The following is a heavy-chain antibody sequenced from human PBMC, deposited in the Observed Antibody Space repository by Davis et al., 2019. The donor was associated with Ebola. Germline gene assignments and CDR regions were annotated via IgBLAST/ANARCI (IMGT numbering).Heavy chain of an antibody. D-gene: IGHD3-3*01. Sequence: GESLKISCAASGFTFSGSAMHWVRQASGKGLEWVGRIRSKANSYATAYAASVKGRFTISRDDSKNTLYLQMSSLRAEDTAVYCCVNGVTYYDFWSGYSGYWGQGTLVTVSS. CDR1: GFTFSGSA. V-gene: IGHV3-73*01. CDR2: IRSKANSYAT. J-gene: IGHJ4*02. CDR3: VNGVTYYDFWSGYSGY.